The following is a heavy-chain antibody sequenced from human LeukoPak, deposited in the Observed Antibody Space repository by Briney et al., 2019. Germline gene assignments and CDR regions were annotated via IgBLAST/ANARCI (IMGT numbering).Heavy chain of an antibody. D-gene: IGHD6-13*01. J-gene: IGHJ6*02. Sequence: GGSLRLSCAASGFTFSSYGMHWVRQAPGKGLEWVAVICYDGSNKYYADSVKGRVTISRDDSKNTLSLQMNSLRAEDTAVYSCVRGQQPYYYYGMDVWGPGTTVTVSS. CDR2: ICYDGSNK. V-gene: IGHV3-33*01. CDR3: VRGQQPYYYYGMDV. CDR1: GFTFSSYG.